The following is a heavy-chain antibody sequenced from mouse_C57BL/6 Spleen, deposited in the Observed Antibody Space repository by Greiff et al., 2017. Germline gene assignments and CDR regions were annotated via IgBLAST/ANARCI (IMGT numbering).Heavy chain of an antibody. V-gene: IGHV1-80*01. J-gene: IGHJ4*01. Sequence: VKLVESGAELVKPGASVKISCKASGYAFSSYWMNWVKQRPGKGLEWIGQIYPGDGDTNYNGKFKGKATLTADKSSSTAYMQLSSLTSEDSAVYFCARRDGYYYAMDYWGQGTSVTVSS. CDR2: IYPGDGDT. CDR3: ARRDGYYYAMDY. D-gene: IGHD2-3*01. CDR1: GYAFSSYW.